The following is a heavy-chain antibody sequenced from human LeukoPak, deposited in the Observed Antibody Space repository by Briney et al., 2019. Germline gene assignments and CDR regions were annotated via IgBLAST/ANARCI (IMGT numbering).Heavy chain of an antibody. J-gene: IGHJ4*02. V-gene: IGHV4-59*01. D-gene: IGHD6-6*01. CDR1: GGSFSGYY. CDR3: ARSAARTNFDY. CDR2: IYYSGST. Sequence: SETLSLTCAVYGGSFSGYYWSWIRQPPGKGLEWIGYIYYSGSTNYNPSLKSRVTISVDTSKNQFSLKLSSVTAADTAVYYCARSAARTNFDYWGQGTLVTVSS.